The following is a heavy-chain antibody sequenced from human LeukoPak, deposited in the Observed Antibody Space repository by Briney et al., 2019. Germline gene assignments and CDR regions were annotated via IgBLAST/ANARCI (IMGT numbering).Heavy chain of an antibody. V-gene: IGHV4-61*02. CDR1: GGSISSGSYY. Sequence: PSQTLSLTCTVSGGSISSGSYYWSWIRQPAGKGLEWIGRIYTSGSTSYNPSLKSRVTISVDTSKNQFSLKLSSVTAADTAVYYCARLDLQRVYWGQGTLVTVSS. CDR2: IYTSGST. J-gene: IGHJ4*02. CDR3: ARLDLQRVY.